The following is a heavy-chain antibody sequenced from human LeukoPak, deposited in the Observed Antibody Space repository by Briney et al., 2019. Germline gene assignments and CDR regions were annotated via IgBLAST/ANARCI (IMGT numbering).Heavy chain of an antibody. J-gene: IGHJ6*03. V-gene: IGHV1-69*05. CDR2: IIPIFGTA. CDR3: ARVVAEGPYYYYMDV. CDR1: GGTFSSYA. Sequence: GASVKVSCKASGGTFSSYAISWVRQAPGQGLEWMEGIIPIFGTANYAQKFQGRVTITTDESTSTAYMELSSLRSEDTAVYYCARVVAEGPYYYYMDVWGKGTTVTVSS.